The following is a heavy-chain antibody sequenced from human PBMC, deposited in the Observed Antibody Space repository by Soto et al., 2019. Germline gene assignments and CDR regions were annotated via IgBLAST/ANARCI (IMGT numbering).Heavy chain of an antibody. D-gene: IGHD1-7*01. Sequence: QVQLVQSGAEVKKPGASVKVSCKASGYTFSNDAITWVRQAPGQGLEWMGWVSAYNGNTNYAQKFKGRVTMTTDTSPSTAYMEIRSLRSDATAVYFCARAYRYYSNYMMYWGQGTLVNVSS. CDR3: ARAYRYYSNYMMY. CDR2: VSAYNGNT. V-gene: IGHV1-18*01. CDR1: GYTFSNDA. J-gene: IGHJ4*02.